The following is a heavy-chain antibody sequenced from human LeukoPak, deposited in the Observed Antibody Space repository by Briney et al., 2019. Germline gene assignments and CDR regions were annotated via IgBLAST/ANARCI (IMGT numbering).Heavy chain of an antibody. J-gene: IGHJ4*02. CDR1: GGSISSGDYY. CDR3: AKEHHFESYCSGGSCYGDYFDY. Sequence: SQTLSLTCTVSGGSISSGDYYWSWIRQPPGEGLEWIGYIYYSGSTYYNPSLKSRVTIPVDTSKNQFSLKLSSVTAADTAVYYCAKEHHFESYCSGGSCYGDYFDYWGQGTLVTVSS. V-gene: IGHV4-30-4*08. CDR2: IYYSGST. D-gene: IGHD2-15*01.